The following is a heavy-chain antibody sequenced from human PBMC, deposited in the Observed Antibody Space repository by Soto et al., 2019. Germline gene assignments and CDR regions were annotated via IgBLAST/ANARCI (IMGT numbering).Heavy chain of an antibody. V-gene: IGHV1-69*13. CDR3: ARSIVVVPAAHLIYFDY. D-gene: IGHD2-2*01. Sequence: SVKVSCKASGGTFSSYAISWVRQAPGQGLEWMGGIIPIFGTANYAQKFQGRVTITADESTSTAYMELSSLRSEDTAVYYCARSIVVVPAAHLIYFDYWGQGTLVTVSS. CDR2: IIPIFGTA. CDR1: GGTFSSYA. J-gene: IGHJ4*02.